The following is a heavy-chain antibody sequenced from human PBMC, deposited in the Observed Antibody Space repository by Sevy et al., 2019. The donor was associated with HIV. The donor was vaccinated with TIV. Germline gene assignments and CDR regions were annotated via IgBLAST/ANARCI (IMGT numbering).Heavy chain of an antibody. CDR2: LNPDSGGT. CDR1: GYSFTDYY. V-gene: IGHV1-2*02. CDR3: ARGWVAVGAKGYCYYMDV. D-gene: IGHD1-26*01. Sequence: ASVKVSCKASGYSFTDYYMHWVRQAPGQGLEWMGWLNPDSGGTNYAQKFQGRVTMTRDTAINTAYMGLNRLRSDDTAVYYWARGWVAVGAKGYCYYMDVGGKGTTVTVSS. J-gene: IGHJ6*03.